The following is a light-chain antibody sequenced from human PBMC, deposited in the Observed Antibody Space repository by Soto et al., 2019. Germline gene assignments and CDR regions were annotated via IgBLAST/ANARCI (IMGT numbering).Light chain of an antibody. Sequence: QSALTQPPSASGSPGQSVTISCTGTSSDVGGYNFVSWYQQHPGKAPKLMIYEVSKRPSGVPGRFSGSKSGNTASLTVSGLQAEDEADYYCGSHSSSITLLFGGGTKLTVL. CDR2: EVS. J-gene: IGLJ3*02. V-gene: IGLV2-8*01. CDR3: GSHSSSITLL. CDR1: SSDVGGYNF.